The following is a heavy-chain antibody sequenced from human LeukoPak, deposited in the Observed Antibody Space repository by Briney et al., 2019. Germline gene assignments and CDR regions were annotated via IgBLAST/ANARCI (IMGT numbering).Heavy chain of an antibody. D-gene: IGHD1-14*01. J-gene: IGHJ4*02. V-gene: IGHV1-69*13. CDR3: ARVRNYNLNGEADY. CDR2: IIPMFGTT. Sequence: SVKVSCXTSGGTFRSYSISWVRQAPGQGLEWMGGIIPMFGTTNYAQKFQGRVTITADAFASTAYMELSSLRSEDTAIYYCARVRNYNLNGEADYWGQGTLVTVSS. CDR1: GGTFRSYS.